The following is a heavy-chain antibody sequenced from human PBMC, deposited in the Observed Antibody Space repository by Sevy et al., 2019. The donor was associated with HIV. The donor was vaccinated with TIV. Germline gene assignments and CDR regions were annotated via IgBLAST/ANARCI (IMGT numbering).Heavy chain of an antibody. Sequence: GGSLRLSCAASGFSFTSYEINWVRQAPGKGLEWVSYISSRGSTIDYADSVKGRFTISRYNAKNSLFLQMNSLRADDTAVYYCARTGIGISGLTGAMDVWGQGTTVTVSS. CDR1: GFSFTSYE. V-gene: IGHV3-48*03. CDR2: ISSRGSTI. J-gene: IGHJ6*02. CDR3: ARTGIGISGLTGAMDV. D-gene: IGHD1-20*01.